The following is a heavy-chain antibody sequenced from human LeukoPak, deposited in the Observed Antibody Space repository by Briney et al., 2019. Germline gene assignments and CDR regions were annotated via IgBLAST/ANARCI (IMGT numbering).Heavy chain of an antibody. V-gene: IGHV3-23*01. CDR3: AKRNTMVRGGPCFDY. CDR1: GFSFSSYA. J-gene: IGHJ4*02. Sequence: GGSLRLSCAASGFSFSSYAMNWVRQAPGKGLEWVSIIFGNGDTTYYADSVKGRFTVSRDNSKDTLYLQMNDLRPDDTAIYYCAKRNTMVRGGPCFDYWGQGLLVTVSS. D-gene: IGHD3-10*01. CDR2: IFGNGDTT.